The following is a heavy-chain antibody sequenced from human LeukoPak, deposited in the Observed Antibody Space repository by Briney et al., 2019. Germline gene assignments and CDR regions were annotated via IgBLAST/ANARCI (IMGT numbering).Heavy chain of an antibody. D-gene: IGHD3-22*01. Sequence: SETLSLTCTVSGDSISSRSYYWGWIRQPPGKGLEWIGTISHSGSTDYNPSLKSRVTISVDTSNNQFSLKLSSVTAAGTAVYFLARRGYDSSDYYYVMGDWGEGTLVTVS. CDR1: GDSISSRSYY. CDR2: ISHSGST. J-gene: IGHJ4*02. V-gene: IGHV4-39*01. CDR3: ARRGYDSSDYYYVMGD.